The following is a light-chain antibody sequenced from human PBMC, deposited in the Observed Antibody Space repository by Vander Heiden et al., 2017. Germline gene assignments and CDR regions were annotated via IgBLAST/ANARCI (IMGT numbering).Light chain of an antibody. CDR1: SSNIASNT. V-gene: IGLV1-44*01. CDR3: AAWDDSLHGVV. CDR2: SNN. Sequence: QSVLTQPPSASGTPGQKVTISCSGSSSNIASNTVTWYQQLPGTAPKLVIYSNNQRPSGVPDRFSGSKSGTSAYLAISGLQSEDEADYSCAAWDDSLHGVVFGGGTKLTV. J-gene: IGLJ2*01.